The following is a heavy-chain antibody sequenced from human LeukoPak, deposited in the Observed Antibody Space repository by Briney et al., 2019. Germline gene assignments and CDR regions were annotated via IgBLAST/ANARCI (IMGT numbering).Heavy chain of an antibody. CDR3: ARGFLMTTVKPPFFDY. J-gene: IGHJ4*02. CDR1: GGSFSGYY. D-gene: IGHD4-17*01. CDR2: INHSGST. Sequence: KPSETLSLTCAVYGGSFSGYYWSWIRQPPGKGLEWIGEINHSGSTNYNPSLKSRVTISVDTSKNQFSLKLSSVTAADTAVYYCARGFLMTTVKPPFFDYWGQGTLVTVSS. V-gene: IGHV4-34*01.